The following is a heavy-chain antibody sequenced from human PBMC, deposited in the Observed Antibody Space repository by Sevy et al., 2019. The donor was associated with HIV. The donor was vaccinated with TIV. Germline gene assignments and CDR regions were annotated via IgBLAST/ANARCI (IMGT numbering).Heavy chain of an antibody. CDR3: ATTKDYYDSSGSPFDY. CDR1: GYTLTKLS. J-gene: IGHJ4*02. CDR2: FDPEDGET. V-gene: IGHV1-24*01. D-gene: IGHD3-22*01. Sequence: ASVKVSCKVYGYTLTKLSMHWVRQVPGKGLEWMVSFDPEDGETIYARKFQGRVTMTEDTSTDTAYMVLSSLRSEDTAVYYCATTKDYYDSSGSPFDYWGQGTLVTVSS.